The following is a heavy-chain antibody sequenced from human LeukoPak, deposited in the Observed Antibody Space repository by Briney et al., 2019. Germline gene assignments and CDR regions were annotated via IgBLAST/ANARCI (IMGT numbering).Heavy chain of an antibody. CDR3: AREAVDTGLGY. CDR2: ISDDETYK. V-gene: IGHV3-30-3*01. CDR1: GFTFNSYS. Sequence: GGSLRLSCAASGFTFNSYSMHWVRQAPGKGLEWVTAISDDETYKFYADSVKGRFTISRDNSKNTLYLQMNSLRAEDTAMYYCAREAVDTGLGYWGQGTLVTVSS. J-gene: IGHJ4*02. D-gene: IGHD5-18*01.